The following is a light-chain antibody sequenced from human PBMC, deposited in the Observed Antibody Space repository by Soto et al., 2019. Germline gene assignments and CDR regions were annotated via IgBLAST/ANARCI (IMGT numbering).Light chain of an antibody. CDR2: DVN. J-gene: IGLJ1*01. CDR3: CSYAGSYRNV. CDR1: SSNVGGYKY. V-gene: IGLV2-11*01. Sequence: LTQPRSVSGSPGQSVTISCTGASSNVGGYKYVSWFQQYPGKAPKLMIYDVNKRPSGVPDRFSGSKSGNTASLTISGLQAEDEADYYCCSYAGSYRNVFGSGTKVTVL.